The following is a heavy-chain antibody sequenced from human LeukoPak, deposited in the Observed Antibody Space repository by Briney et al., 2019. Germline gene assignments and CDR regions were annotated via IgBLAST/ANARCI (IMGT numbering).Heavy chain of an antibody. CDR2: INPNSGGT. CDR3: ARGVIQRWLPPFDP. V-gene: IGHV1-2*02. J-gene: IGHJ5*02. Sequence: GASVKVSCKASGYTFTGYYMHWVRQAPGQGLEWMGWINPNSGGTNYAQKFQGRVTMTRDTSISTAYMELSRLRSNDTAVYYCARGVIQRWLPPFDPWGQGTLVTVSS. D-gene: IGHD5-18*01. CDR1: GYTFTGYY.